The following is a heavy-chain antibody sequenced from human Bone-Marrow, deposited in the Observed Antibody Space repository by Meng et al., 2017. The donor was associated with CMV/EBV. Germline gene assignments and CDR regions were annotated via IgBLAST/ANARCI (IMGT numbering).Heavy chain of an antibody. Sequence: ASLKVFCKAAGYTFTSYYMHWVLQAPGQGLEWMGIINTSGGSTSYAQKFQGRVTMIRDTSTSTVYMELSSMRSEDTAVYYCARGKVGANLDYWGQGTLVTVSS. V-gene: IGHV1-46*01. CDR2: INTSGGST. J-gene: IGHJ4*02. D-gene: IGHD1-26*01. CDR1: GYTFTSYY. CDR3: ARGKVGANLDY.